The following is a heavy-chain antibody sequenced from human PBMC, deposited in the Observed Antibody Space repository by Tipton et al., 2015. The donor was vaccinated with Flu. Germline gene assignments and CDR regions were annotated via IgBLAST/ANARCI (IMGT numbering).Heavy chain of an antibody. D-gene: IGHD5-18*01. J-gene: IGHJ5*02. CDR1: GFTFSNYG. V-gene: IGHV3-30*03. CDR2: IMNDGSNK. Sequence: TVSGFTFSNYGVHWLRQAPGKGLEWVALIMNDGSNKYYGGFVKGRFTISRDNSENTVSLQMNSLRPEDTAVYYCARGLGYSYGSRFDPWGQGTLVSVSS. CDR3: ARGLGYSYGSRFDP.